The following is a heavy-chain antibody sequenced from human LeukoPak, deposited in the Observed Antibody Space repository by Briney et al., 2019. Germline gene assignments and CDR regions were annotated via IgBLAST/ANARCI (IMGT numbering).Heavy chain of an antibody. Sequence: GGSLRLSCAASGFTFSSYAMHWVRQAPGKGLEWVAVISYDGSNKYYADSVKGRFTISRDNSKNTLYLQMNSLRAEDTAVYYCARDRREWLRLDSYFDYWGQGTLVTVSS. J-gene: IGHJ4*02. V-gene: IGHV3-30-3*01. CDR2: ISYDGSNK. CDR1: GFTFSSYA. D-gene: IGHD5-12*01. CDR3: ARDRREWLRLDSYFDY.